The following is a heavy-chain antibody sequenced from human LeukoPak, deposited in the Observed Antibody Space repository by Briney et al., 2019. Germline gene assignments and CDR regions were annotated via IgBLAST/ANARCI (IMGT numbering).Heavy chain of an antibody. J-gene: IGHJ4*02. D-gene: IGHD4-11*01. CDR2: IRSKANSYAT. Sequence: GGSLRLSCAASGFTFSGSAMHWVRQASGKGLEWVGRIRSKANSYATAYAASVKGRFTISRDDSKNTGYLQMNSLKTEDTAVYYCTIVEKACSNLCYFDYWGQGTLVTVSS. CDR3: TIVEKACSNLCYFDY. V-gene: IGHV3-73*01. CDR1: GFTFSGSA.